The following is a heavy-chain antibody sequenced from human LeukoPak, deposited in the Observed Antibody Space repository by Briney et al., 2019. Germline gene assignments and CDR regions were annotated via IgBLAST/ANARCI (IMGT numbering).Heavy chain of an antibody. CDR1: GGSISSSSYY. D-gene: IGHD4-17*01. V-gene: IGHV4-39*07. CDR2: IYYSGST. J-gene: IGHJ4*02. Sequence: SETLSLTCTVSGGSISSSSYYWGWIRQPPGKGLEWIGGIYYSGSTYYNPSLKSRVTISVDTSKNQFSLKLSSVTAADTAVYYCASPNGDYAGGWGQGTLVTVSS. CDR3: ASPNGDYAGG.